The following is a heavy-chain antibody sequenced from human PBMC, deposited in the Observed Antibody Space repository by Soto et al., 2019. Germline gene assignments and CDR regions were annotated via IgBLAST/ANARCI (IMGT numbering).Heavy chain of an antibody. Sequence: QMQLQESGPGLVKPSETLSLTCTVSGGSISSSHWSWIRQPLGKALEWIGYIHYRGSTNYNPSLKRRLTISVDTSKNQIFLKLNSVTAADTAVYYCASSGRVGREVNTWFDPWGQGTLVTVSS. CDR3: ASSGRVGREVNTWFDP. J-gene: IGHJ5*02. CDR2: IHYRGST. CDR1: GGSISSSH. D-gene: IGHD3-10*01. V-gene: IGHV4-59*01.